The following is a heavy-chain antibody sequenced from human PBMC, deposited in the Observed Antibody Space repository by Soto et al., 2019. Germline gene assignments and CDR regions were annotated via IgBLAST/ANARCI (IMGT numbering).Heavy chain of an antibody. Sequence: QVQLVESGGGVVQPGRSLRLSCAASGFTFSRYTMHWVRQAPGKGLESVALISYNGGSDYYADSVKGRFTISRDNFKNTLYEQMNSLRAEDTAVYYCATGTQGNNYESSGFDYWGQGTLVTVSS. CDR3: ATGTQGNNYESSGFDY. D-gene: IGHD3-22*01. J-gene: IGHJ4*02. V-gene: IGHV3-30-3*01. CDR1: GFTFSRYT. CDR2: ISYNGGSD.